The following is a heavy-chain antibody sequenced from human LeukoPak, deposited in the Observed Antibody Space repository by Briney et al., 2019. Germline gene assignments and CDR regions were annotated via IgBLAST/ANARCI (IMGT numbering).Heavy chain of an antibody. V-gene: IGHV6-1*01. CDR2: TNYRSKWYN. D-gene: IGHD1-26*01. Sequence: SQTLSLTCDISGDSVSGNIVAWNWIRQSPSRGLEWLGRTNYRSKWYNDYAVSVRGRITINPDTSKNRFSLQLDSVTPEDTAVYYCAREHSPWYNGSPGAFDIWGRGTMVTVSS. CDR3: AREHSPWYNGSPGAFDI. J-gene: IGHJ3*02. CDR1: GDSVSGNIVA.